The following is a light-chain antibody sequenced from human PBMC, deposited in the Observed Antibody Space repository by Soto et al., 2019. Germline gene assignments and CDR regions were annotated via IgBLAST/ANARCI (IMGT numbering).Light chain of an antibody. CDR2: GAS. CDR3: QQYDNWPRT. V-gene: IGKV3-15*01. J-gene: IGKJ5*01. Sequence: EIVMTQSPATLSVSPGERATLSCRASQSVSSNLAWYQQKPGQAPRFLIYGASTRATGIPARFSGSGSGTEFTLTISSLQSEDFAVYYCQQYDNWPRTFGQGTRLEI. CDR1: QSVSSN.